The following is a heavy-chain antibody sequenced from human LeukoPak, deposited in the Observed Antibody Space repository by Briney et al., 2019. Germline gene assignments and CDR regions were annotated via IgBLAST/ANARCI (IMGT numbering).Heavy chain of an antibody. Sequence: ASVKVSCKASGYTFTIYGISWVRQAPGQGLEWMGWISAYNGNTNYAQKLQGRVTMTTDTSTSTAYMELRSLRSDDTAVYYCARDFCSGGSCYSNYYYYMDVWGKGTTVTVSS. CDR2: ISAYNGNT. CDR1: GYTFTIYG. V-gene: IGHV1-18*01. J-gene: IGHJ6*03. CDR3: ARDFCSGGSCYSNYYYYMDV. D-gene: IGHD2-15*01.